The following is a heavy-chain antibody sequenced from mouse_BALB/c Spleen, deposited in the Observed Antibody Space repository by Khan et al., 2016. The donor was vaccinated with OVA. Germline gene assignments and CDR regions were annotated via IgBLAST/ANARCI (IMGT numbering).Heavy chain of an antibody. V-gene: IGHV1S132*01. Sequence: QVQLQQPGAELVKPGASVKLSCKTSGYTFTSYWIQWVKQRPGQGLGWIGQIFPGTGTTYHNENFKGKATLTVDPSPSPAYMQRSSLTSEDSAVYFCARGYLGNYEFVYWGQGTLVTVSP. CDR2: IFPGTGTT. CDR3: ARGYLGNYEFVY. D-gene: IGHD2-1*01. CDR1: GYTFTSYW. J-gene: IGHJ3*01.